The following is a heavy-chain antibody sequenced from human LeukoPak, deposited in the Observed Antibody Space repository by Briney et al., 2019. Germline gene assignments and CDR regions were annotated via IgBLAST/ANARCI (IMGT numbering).Heavy chain of an antibody. Sequence: ASVKVSCKASGYTFTGYYMHWVRQAPGQGLEWMGRINSNSGGTNYAQKFQGRVTMTRDTSISTAYMELSRLRSDDTAVYYCAREDKLLWFGELFLDYWGQGTLVTVSS. CDR3: AREDKLLWFGELFLDY. D-gene: IGHD3-10*01. V-gene: IGHV1-2*06. CDR1: GYTFTGYY. CDR2: INSNSGGT. J-gene: IGHJ4*02.